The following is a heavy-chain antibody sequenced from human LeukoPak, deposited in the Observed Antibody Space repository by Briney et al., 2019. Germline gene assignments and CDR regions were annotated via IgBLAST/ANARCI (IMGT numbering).Heavy chain of an antibody. V-gene: IGHV4-59*08. Sequence: SETLSLACTVSGGSISSYYWSWIRQPPGKGLEWIGYIYYSGSTYYNPSLKSRVTISVDTSKNQFSLKLSSVTAADTAVYYCARVTTVTTSWFDPWGQGTLVTVSS. J-gene: IGHJ5*02. CDR1: GGSISSYY. CDR3: ARVTTVTTSWFDP. D-gene: IGHD4-17*01. CDR2: IYYSGST.